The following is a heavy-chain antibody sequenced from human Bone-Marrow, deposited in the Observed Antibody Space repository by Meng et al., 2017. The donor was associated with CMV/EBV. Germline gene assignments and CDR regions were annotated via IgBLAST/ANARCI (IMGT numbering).Heavy chain of an antibody. CDR3: ARGFRNCTNGVCWGGMGYYYGMAF. V-gene: IGHV1-69*10. CDR2: IIPILGIA. J-gene: IGHJ6*01. D-gene: IGHD2-8*01. Sequence: SVKVSCKASGGTFSSYAISWVRQAPGQGLEWMGGIIPILGIANYAQKFQGRVTITADKSTSTAYMELSSLRSEDTAVYYCARGFRNCTNGVCWGGMGYYYGMAFWGQGPTV. CDR1: GGTFSSYA.